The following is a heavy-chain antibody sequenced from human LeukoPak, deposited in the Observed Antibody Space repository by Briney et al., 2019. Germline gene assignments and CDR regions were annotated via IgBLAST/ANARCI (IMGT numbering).Heavy chain of an antibody. CDR1: GYIFTHYW. CDR2: IYPADSDT. J-gene: IGHJ4*02. Sequence: GESLKISCKGSGYIFTHYWIGWVRQMPGKGLESMGIIYPADSDTTYSPSFQGQVTISADKYISTVYLQWSSMKASDTAMYYCARQSRDGSKTRGYYFDYWGQGTLVTVSS. D-gene: IGHD3-10*01. V-gene: IGHV5-51*01. CDR3: ARQSRDGSKTRGYYFDY.